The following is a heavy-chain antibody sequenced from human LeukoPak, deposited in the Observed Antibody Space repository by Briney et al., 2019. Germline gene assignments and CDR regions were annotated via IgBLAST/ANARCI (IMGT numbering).Heavy chain of an antibody. CDR2: ISGSGGST. Sequence: GGSLRLSCAASGFTFSSYAMSWVRQAPGKGLEWVSAISGSGGSTYYADSVKGRFTISRDNSKNTLYLQMNSLRAEDTAVYYCAKGGRARLLYYYYGMDVWAKGPRSPSP. J-gene: IGHJ6*02. CDR3: AKGGRARLLYYYYGMDV. CDR1: GFTFSSYA. D-gene: IGHD1-26*01. V-gene: IGHV3-23*01.